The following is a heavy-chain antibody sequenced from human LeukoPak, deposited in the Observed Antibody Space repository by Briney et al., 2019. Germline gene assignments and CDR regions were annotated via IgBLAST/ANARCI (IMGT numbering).Heavy chain of an antibody. CDR1: GGSISSGGYY. Sequence: SQTLSLTCTVSGGSISSGGYYWSWIRQHPGKGLEWIGYIYYSGSTYYNPSLKSRVTISVDTSKNQFSLKLSSVTAADTAVYYCARGSSAARITMIVPRPSFDIWGQGTMVTVSS. D-gene: IGHD3-22*01. CDR3: ARGSSAARITMIVPRPSFDI. V-gene: IGHV4-31*03. J-gene: IGHJ3*02. CDR2: IYYSGST.